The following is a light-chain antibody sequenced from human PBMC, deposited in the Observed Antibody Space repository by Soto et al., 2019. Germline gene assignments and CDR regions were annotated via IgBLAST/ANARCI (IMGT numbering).Light chain of an antibody. CDR1: SRDVGSYNY. CDR2: DVS. J-gene: IGLJ3*02. CDR3: RSYTSSSTVV. Sequence: QSVLTQPASVSGSPGQSITISCTGTSRDVGSYNYVSWYQQRPGKAPRLMIYDVSDRPSGISIRFSGSKSGNTASLTISGLQAEDEDDYFCRSYTSSSTVVFGGGTKVTVL. V-gene: IGLV2-14*01.